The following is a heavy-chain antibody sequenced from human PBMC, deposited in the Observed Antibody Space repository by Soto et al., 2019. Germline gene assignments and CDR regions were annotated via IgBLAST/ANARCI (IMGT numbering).Heavy chain of an antibody. CDR3: ATDRFLFRYSSSWYAKYVY. D-gene: IGHD6-13*01. J-gene: IGHJ4*02. V-gene: IGHV1-24*01. Sequence: QVQLVQSGAEVKKPGASVKVSCKVSGYTLTELSMHWVRQAPGKGLEWMGGFDPEDGETIYAQKFQGRVTMTEDTSTDTAYMELSSLRSEDTAVYYCATDRFLFRYSSSWYAKYVYWGQGTLVTVSS. CDR1: GYTLTELS. CDR2: FDPEDGET.